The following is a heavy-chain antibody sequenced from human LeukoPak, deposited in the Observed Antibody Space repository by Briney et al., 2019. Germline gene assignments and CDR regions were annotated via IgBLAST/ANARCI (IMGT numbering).Heavy chain of an antibody. CDR3: AREGTADYNSRRSHGFVI. J-gene: IGHJ3*02. CDR1: VYSFTIYY. D-gene: IGHD3-10*01. Sequence: ASVKVSCKSCVYSFTIYYIHWVRQAPGQGLEWMGWINPNSGGTNYAQKFQGRVTMTRDTSIDTASMELTSLTSDDTAIYYCAREGTADYNSRRSHGFVIGGQGTVVTVSS. V-gene: IGHV1-2*02. CDR2: INPNSGGT.